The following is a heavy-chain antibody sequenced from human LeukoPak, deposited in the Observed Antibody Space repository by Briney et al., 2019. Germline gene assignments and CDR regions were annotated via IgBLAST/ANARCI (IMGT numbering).Heavy chain of an antibody. D-gene: IGHD3-16*01. V-gene: IGHV1-58*02. CDR1: GFTFTSSA. J-gene: IGHJ4*02. Sequence: SVKVSYKASGFTFTSSAMQWVRQARGQRLEWIGWIVVVSGNTNYAQKFQERVTITRDMSTSTAYMELSSLRSEDTAVYYCAADGARGEGYWGQGTLVTVSS. CDR3: AADGARGEGY. CDR2: IVVVSGNT.